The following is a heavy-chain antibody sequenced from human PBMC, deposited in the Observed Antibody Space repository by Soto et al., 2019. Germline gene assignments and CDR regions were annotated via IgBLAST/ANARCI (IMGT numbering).Heavy chain of an antibody. CDR2: IIPIFGTT. CDR1: GGTFGSDA. Sequence: GASVKVSCKASGGTFGSDAITWVRQAPGQGLEWVGRIIPIFGTTNYAQNLQGRVTISADKSTLTSYMELHSLTSDDTALYYCARDRTDSGYYTNWLDPWGQGPQVTVSS. J-gene: IGHJ5*02. CDR3: ARDRTDSGYYTNWLDP. V-gene: IGHV1-69*06. D-gene: IGHD3-22*01.